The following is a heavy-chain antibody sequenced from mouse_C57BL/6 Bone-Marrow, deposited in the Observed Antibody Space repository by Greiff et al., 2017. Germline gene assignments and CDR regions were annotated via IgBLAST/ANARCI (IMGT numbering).Heavy chain of an antibody. CDR3: ATLYYDYDLAWFAY. Sequence: VQLQQSGAELARPGASVKLSCKASGYTFTSYGISWVKQRTGQGLEWIGEIYPRSGNTYYNEKFKGKATLTADKSSSTAYVELRSLTSEDSAVYFCATLYYDYDLAWFAYWGQGTLVTVSA. CDR2: IYPRSGNT. CDR1: GYTFTSYG. J-gene: IGHJ3*01. V-gene: IGHV1-81*01. D-gene: IGHD2-4*01.